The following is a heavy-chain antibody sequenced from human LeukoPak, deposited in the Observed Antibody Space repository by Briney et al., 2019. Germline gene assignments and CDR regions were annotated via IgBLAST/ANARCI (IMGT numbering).Heavy chain of an antibody. Sequence: ASVKVSCKVSGYTLTELSMHWVRQAPGKGLEWMGGFDPEDGETIYAQKFQGRVTMTEDTSTDTAYMELSSLRSEDTAVYYCATLPRVSSSSWYFDYWGQGTLVTVSS. D-gene: IGHD6-13*01. J-gene: IGHJ4*02. CDR1: GYTLTELS. CDR2: FDPEDGET. CDR3: ATLPRVSSSSWYFDY. V-gene: IGHV1-24*01.